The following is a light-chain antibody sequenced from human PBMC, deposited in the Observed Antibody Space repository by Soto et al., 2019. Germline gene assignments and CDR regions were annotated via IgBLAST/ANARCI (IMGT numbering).Light chain of an antibody. CDR1: SSDVGAYNY. CDR2: DVS. CDR3: SSYTTTSTLVV. Sequence: QSVLTQPASVSGSPGQSITISCTGTSSDVGAYNYVSWYQLHPGKAPKLMIYDVSNRPPGVSNRFSGSKSGNTASLTISGLQAEDEADYYCSSYTTTSTLVVFGGGTKVTVL. V-gene: IGLV2-14*03. J-gene: IGLJ2*01.